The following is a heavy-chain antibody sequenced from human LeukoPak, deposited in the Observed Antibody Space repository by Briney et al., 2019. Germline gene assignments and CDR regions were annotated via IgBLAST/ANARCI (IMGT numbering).Heavy chain of an antibody. J-gene: IGHJ4*02. CDR3: ARQTRGYVYYFDY. D-gene: IGHD2-2*01. V-gene: IGHV3-20*04. CDR1: GFPFQDSG. CDR2: INWNGDTT. Sequence: GGSLRLSCAASGFPFQDSGLSWVRQAPGKGLEWISGINWNGDTTVYADSVKGRFTISRDNAKNSLYLQMNSLRADDTALYYCARQTRGYVYYFDYWGQGTLVTVSS.